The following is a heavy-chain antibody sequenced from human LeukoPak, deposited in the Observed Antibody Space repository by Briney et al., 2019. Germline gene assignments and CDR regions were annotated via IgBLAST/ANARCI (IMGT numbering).Heavy chain of an antibody. CDR1: GFTFSSYA. V-gene: IGHV3-23*01. J-gene: IGHJ1*01. CDR3: AKSNFMTTVTTAFQH. CDR2: ISGSGGST. Sequence: GGSLRLSCAASGFTFSSYAMSWVRQAPGKGLEWVSAISGSGGSTYYADSVKGRFTISRDNSKNTLYLQMNSLRAEDTAVYYCAKSNFMTTVTTAFQHWGQGTLVTVSS. D-gene: IGHD4-17*01.